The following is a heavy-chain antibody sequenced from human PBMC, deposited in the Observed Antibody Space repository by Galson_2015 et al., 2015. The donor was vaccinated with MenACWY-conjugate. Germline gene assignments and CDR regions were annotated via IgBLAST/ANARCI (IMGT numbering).Heavy chain of an antibody. CDR1: GFTFSSYW. CDR3: AIYFGSSFDY. V-gene: IGHV3-7*05. CDR2: INHLGSDK. D-gene: IGHD6-6*01. Sequence: SLRISCAASGFTFSSYWMSWVRQAPGKGLERVANINHLGSDKNYVDSVKGRFTISRDNAKNSLFLHMYSLRAEDTAVYYCAIYFGSSFDYWGQGSRVTVSS. J-gene: IGHJ4*02.